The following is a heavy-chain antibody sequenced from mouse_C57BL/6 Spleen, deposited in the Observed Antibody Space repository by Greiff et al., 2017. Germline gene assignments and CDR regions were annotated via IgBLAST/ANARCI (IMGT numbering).Heavy chain of an antibody. CDR2: IDPENGDT. Sequence: VQLQQSGAELVRPGASVKLSCTASGFNIKDDYMHWVKQRPEQGLEWIGWIDPENGDTESASKFQGKATITADTSSNTAYLQLSSLTSEDTAVYYCTTGYGSSGGAMDDWGQGTSVTVSS. V-gene: IGHV14-4*01. CDR3: TTGYGSSGGAMDD. D-gene: IGHD1-1*01. J-gene: IGHJ4*01. CDR1: GFNIKDDY.